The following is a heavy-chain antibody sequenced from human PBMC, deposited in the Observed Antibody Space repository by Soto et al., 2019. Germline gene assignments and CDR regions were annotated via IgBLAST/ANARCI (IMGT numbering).Heavy chain of an antibody. Sequence: GGSLILSCAASGFTFSSYGMHWVRQAPGKGLEWVAVISYDGSNKYYADSVKGRFTISRDNSKNTLYLQMNSLRAEDTAVYYCAKDLPLRNWSGYYSADPYWGQGTLVTVSS. D-gene: IGHD3-3*01. CDR1: GFTFSSYG. CDR3: AKDLPLRNWSGYYSADPY. J-gene: IGHJ4*02. V-gene: IGHV3-30*18. CDR2: ISYDGSNK.